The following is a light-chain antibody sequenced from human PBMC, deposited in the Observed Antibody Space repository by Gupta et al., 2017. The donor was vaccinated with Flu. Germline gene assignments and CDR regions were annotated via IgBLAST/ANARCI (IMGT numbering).Light chain of an antibody. Sequence: DIVMTQSPDSLAVSLGERATINCKSSQSVLYSSNNKNYLAWYQQKPGQPPKLLIYWASTRESGAPDRFSGSGSGTDFTLTISSRQAEDVAVYYCQQEYSTPRTFGQGTKLEIK. J-gene: IGKJ2*01. V-gene: IGKV4-1*01. CDR1: QSVLYSSNNKNY. CDR2: WAS. CDR3: QQEYSTPRT.